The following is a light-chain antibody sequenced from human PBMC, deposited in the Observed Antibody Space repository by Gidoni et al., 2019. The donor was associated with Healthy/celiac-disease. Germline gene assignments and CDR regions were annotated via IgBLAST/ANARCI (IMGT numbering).Light chain of an antibody. J-gene: IGKJ4*01. V-gene: IGKV3-15*01. CDR2: GAS. CDR1: QSVSSN. Sequence: DIVMTQSRATLSVSPGERATLSCRASQSVSSNLAWYQQKPGQAPRLLIYGASTRATGIPARFSGSGSGTEFTLTISSLQSEDFAVYYCQQYNNWPPLTFGGGTKVEIK. CDR3: QQYNNWPPLT.